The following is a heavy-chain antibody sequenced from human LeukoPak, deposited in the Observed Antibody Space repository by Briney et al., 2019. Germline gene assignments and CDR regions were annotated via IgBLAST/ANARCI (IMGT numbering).Heavy chain of an antibody. CDR1: GFTFSDYA. J-gene: IGHJ4*02. CDR3: AKEGDGYDWGDYFDY. Sequence: GGSLRLSCTTSGFTFSDYAMSWVRQAPGKGLEWVSAISGSGGSTYYADSVKGRFTISRDNSKNTLYLQMNSLRAEDTAVYYCAKEGDGYDWGDYFDYWGQGTLVTVSS. V-gene: IGHV3-23*01. CDR2: ISGSGGST. D-gene: IGHD5-24*01.